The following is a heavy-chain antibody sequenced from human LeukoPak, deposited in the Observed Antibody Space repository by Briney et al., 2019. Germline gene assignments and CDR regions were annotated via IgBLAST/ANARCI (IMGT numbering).Heavy chain of an antibody. CDR3: ARVLRFLREGAVDP. CDR2: MNPNRGNT. J-gene: IGHJ5*02. V-gene: IGHV1-8*01. Sequence: GASVKVSCKASGYTFTSYDINWVRQATGQGLEWMGWMNPNRGNTGYAQKFQVRVTMTRNTSISTAYMELSSLRSEDTAVYCCARVLRFLREGAVDPWGQGTLVTVSS. D-gene: IGHD3-3*01. CDR1: GYTFTSYD.